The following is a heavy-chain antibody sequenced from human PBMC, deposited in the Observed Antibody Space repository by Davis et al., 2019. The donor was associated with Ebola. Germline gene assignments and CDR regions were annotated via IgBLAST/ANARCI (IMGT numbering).Heavy chain of an antibody. CDR3: AKDTANIWFDI. J-gene: IGHJ3*02. D-gene: IGHD2-21*02. Sequence: GGSLRLSCSASGFIFSTYVMSWVRQAPGKGLEWVSTLGTSSDTYYAGSVKGRFTISRDNSKNTLYLQMNGLRVEDTAIYYCAKDTANIWFDIWGQGTMVTVSS. CDR2: LGTSSDT. CDR1: GFIFSTYV. V-gene: IGHV3-23*01.